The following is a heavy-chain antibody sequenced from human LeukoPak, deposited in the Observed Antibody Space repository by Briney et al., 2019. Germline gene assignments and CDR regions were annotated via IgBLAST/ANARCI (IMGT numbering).Heavy chain of an antibody. CDR1: GGSFSGYY. Sequence: PSETLSLTCAVYGGSFSGYYWSWIRQPPGKGLEWIGEINHSGSTNYNPSLKSRVTISVDTSKNQFSLKLSSVTAADTAVYYCARGPSGYSYGTNFDYWGQGTLVTVSS. V-gene: IGHV4-34*01. CDR3: ARGPSGYSYGTNFDY. D-gene: IGHD5-18*01. CDR2: INHSGST. J-gene: IGHJ4*02.